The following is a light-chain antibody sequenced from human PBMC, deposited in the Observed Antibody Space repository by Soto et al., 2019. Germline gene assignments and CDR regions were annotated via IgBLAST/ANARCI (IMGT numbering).Light chain of an antibody. V-gene: IGLV2-8*01. CDR3: SSYAGSNNFVV. Sequence: QSVLSQPASVSGSPGQSITISCTGTCSDVGGYNYVSWYQQHPGKAPKLMIYEVSKRPSGVPDRFSGSKSGNTASLTVSGLQAEDEADYYCSSYAGSNNFVVFGGGTKVTVL. CDR2: EVS. J-gene: IGLJ2*01. CDR1: CSDVGGYNY.